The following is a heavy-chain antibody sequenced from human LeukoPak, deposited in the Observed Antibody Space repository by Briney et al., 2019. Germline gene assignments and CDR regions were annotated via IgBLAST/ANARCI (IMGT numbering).Heavy chain of an antibody. Sequence: GASVKVSCKASGYTFTSYAMNWVRQAPGQGLEWMGIINPSGGSTSFAQKFQGRVTMTRDMSTSTIYMELNSLRSEDTAVYYCARAWEAVPGHYGVIDYWGQGTLVTVSS. V-gene: IGHV1-46*01. CDR3: ARAWEAVPGHYGVIDY. J-gene: IGHJ4*02. CDR1: GYTFTSYA. CDR2: INPSGGST. D-gene: IGHD4-17*01.